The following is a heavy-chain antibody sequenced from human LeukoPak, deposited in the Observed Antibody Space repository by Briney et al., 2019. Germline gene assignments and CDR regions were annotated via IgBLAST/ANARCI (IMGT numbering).Heavy chain of an antibody. J-gene: IGHJ4*02. CDR1: GYTLTELS. D-gene: IGHD6-19*01. CDR3: ASRIAVAADWGYYFDY. Sequence: GASVKVSCKVSGYTLTELSMHWVRQAPGKGLEWMGGIIPIFGTANYAQKFQGRVTITADKSTSTAYMELSSLRSEDTAVYYCASRIAVAADWGYYFDYWGQGTLVTVSS. V-gene: IGHV1-69*06. CDR2: IIPIFGTA.